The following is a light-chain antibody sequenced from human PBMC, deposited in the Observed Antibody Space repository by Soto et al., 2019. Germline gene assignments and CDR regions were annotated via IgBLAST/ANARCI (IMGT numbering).Light chain of an antibody. V-gene: IGKV3-20*01. CDR3: QEYDGAPTVT. J-gene: IGKJ5*01. Sequence: IVLTQSPGTLSLSPGERVTLSCRASHRFSSSHLAWYQQKPGQAHRLVIFDASTRATGIPERFSGSGSGTHFTLTITSLEPEDFAVYYGQEYDGAPTVTFGLGTRLEIK. CDR2: DAS. CDR1: HRFSSSH.